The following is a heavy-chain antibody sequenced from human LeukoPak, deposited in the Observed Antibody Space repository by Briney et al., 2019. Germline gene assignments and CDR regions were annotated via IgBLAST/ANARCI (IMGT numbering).Heavy chain of an antibody. CDR3: AGRWSFDY. D-gene: IGHD2-15*01. J-gene: IGHJ4*02. CDR1: GFTFSNDW. Sequence: GGSLRLSCAVSGFTFSNDWMHWVRQGPGKGLVWISRISSDGTTTDYADSVKGRFTISRDNAKNTLYLQMDSLRAEDTAVYYGAGRWSFDYWGQGALVTVSS. V-gene: IGHV3-74*01. CDR2: ISSDGTTT.